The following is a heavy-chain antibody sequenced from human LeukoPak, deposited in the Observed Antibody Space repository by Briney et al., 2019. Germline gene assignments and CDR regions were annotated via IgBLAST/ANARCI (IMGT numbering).Heavy chain of an antibody. CDR3: ARQYYYYYMDV. V-gene: IGHV4-59*08. CDR1: GVSISNYY. CDR2: IYYSGST. Sequence: PSETLTLTCAASGVSISNYYRSWIRQPPGKGLEWIGYIYYSGSTNYNPSLKSRVTISVDASKNQFSLKLSSVTAADTAVYYCARQYYYYYMDVWGKGTTVTVSS. J-gene: IGHJ6*03.